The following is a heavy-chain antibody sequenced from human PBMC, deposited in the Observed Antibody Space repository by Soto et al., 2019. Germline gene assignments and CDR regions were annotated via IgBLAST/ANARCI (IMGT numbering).Heavy chain of an antibody. D-gene: IGHD1-26*01. CDR3: ARGGFGGSYYGGDAFDI. V-gene: IGHV1-3*01. CDR1: GYTFTSYA. Sequence: QVQLVQSGAEVKKPGASVKVSCKASGYTFTSYAIHWVRQAPGQRLEWMGWINAGNGNTKYSQKFQGRVTITRDTSASPAYMELRSLRSEFTAVYYCARGGFGGSYYGGDAFDIWGQGTMVTVSS. CDR2: INAGNGNT. J-gene: IGHJ3*02.